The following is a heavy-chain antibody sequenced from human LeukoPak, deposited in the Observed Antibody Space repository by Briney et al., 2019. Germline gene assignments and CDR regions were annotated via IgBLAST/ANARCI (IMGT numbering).Heavy chain of an antibody. J-gene: IGHJ4*02. D-gene: IGHD3-22*01. CDR2: IIPIFGTA. V-gene: IGHV1-69*13. Sequence: SVKVSCKASGGTFSSYAISWVRQAPGQGLEWMGGIIPIFGTANYAQKFQGRVTITADESTSTAYMELSSLRSEDTAVYYCARDLSSSGYYPYYFDYWGQGTLVTVPS. CDR1: GGTFSSYA. CDR3: ARDLSSSGYYPYYFDY.